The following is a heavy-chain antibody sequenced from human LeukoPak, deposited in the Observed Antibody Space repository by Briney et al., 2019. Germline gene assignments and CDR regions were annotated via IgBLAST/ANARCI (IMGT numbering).Heavy chain of an antibody. CDR1: GFTFSSYA. CDR3: AKGDQSVRAIVGATTQGVNFDY. CDR2: ISGSGGST. D-gene: IGHD1-26*01. Sequence: QPGGSLRLSCAASGFTFSSYAMSWVRQAPGKGLEWVSAISGSGGSTYYADSVEGRFTISRDNSKNTLYLQMNSLRAEDTAVYYCAKGDQSVRAIVGATTQGVNFDYWGQGTLVTVSS. V-gene: IGHV3-23*01. J-gene: IGHJ4*02.